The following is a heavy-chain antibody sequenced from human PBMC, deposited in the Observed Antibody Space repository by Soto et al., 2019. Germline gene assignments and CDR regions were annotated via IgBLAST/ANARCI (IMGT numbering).Heavy chain of an antibody. D-gene: IGHD4-17*01. J-gene: IGHJ6*02. CDR2: ISYDGTNK. V-gene: IGHV3-30*18. Sequence: QVQLVESGGGEVQPGRSLTISCAASGFTFSTYGMHWVRQTPGKGLEGVAVISYDGTNKFYSDSVKGRFTISRYNFKNTLTLQMNRLRADDTAVYSCAKDLQSYGDYDYYCYGMDVWGLGTRVTVS. CDR1: GFTFSTYG. CDR3: AKDLQSYGDYDYYCYGMDV.